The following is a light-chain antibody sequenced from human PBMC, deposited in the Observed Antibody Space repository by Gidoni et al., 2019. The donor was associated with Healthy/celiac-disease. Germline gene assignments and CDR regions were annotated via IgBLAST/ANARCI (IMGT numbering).Light chain of an antibody. V-gene: IGLV1-47*02. CDR1: SSNIGSNY. CDR3: AAWDDSLLWV. Sequence: QSVLTQPPSASGTPGQRVTISCSGSSSNIGSNYVYWYQQLPGTAPNLLTYSNNQRPSGVPHRFSGSKSGTSASLAISGLRSEDEADYYCAAWDDSLLWVFAGGTKLTVL. CDR2: SNN. J-gene: IGLJ3*02.